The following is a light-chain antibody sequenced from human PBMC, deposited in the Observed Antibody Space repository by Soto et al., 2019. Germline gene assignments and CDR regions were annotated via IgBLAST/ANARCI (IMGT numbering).Light chain of an antibody. J-gene: IGKJ4*01. Sequence: EIVLTQSPGTLSLSPGERATLSCRASQSVSSSYLAWYQQKPGQAPRLLIYGASSRATGIPDRFSGSGSGTDFTLTISRLEPEDFAVYYCQQYSSARLTVGGGTKVEIK. CDR1: QSVSSSY. V-gene: IGKV3-20*01. CDR2: GAS. CDR3: QQYSSARLT.